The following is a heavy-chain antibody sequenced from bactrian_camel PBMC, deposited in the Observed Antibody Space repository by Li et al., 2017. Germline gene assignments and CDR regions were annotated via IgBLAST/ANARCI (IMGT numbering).Heavy chain of an antibody. V-gene: IGHV3S53*01. CDR3: AAVRYGGSWHPLCRARSADFGY. CDR1: GYHHSAYC. J-gene: IGHJ6*01. Sequence: HVQLVESGGGSVQTGGSLRLSCAASGYHHSAYCLAWFRQTPGKEREGVATHFVQGATSNADAVKGRFTVSVASGMRTAYLQMNSLKPEDTAMYYCAAVRYGGSWHPLCRARSADFGYWGQGTQVTVS. CDR2: HFVQGAT. D-gene: IGHD6*01.